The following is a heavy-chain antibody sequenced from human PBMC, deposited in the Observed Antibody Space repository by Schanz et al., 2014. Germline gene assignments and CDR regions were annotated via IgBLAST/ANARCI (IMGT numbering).Heavy chain of an antibody. V-gene: IGHV3-72*01. D-gene: IGHD3-16*01. CDR3: TRVTISPGGHGLDV. Sequence: EVQLVESGGGVVQPGKSLRLSCATSGFIFRSFGIHWVRQAPGKGLEWVGRTRNRANNYFTEYAASVKGRFTISREDSKNSLYLQMSSLKSEDTALYYCTRVTISPGGHGLDVWGQGTTVTVSS. CDR1: GFIFRSFG. J-gene: IGHJ6*02. CDR2: TRNRANNYFT.